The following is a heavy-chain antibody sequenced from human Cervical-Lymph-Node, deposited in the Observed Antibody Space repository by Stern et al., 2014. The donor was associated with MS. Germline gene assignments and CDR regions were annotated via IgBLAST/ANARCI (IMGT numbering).Heavy chain of an antibody. V-gene: IGHV1-2*02. CDR3: ARSLGSGFWYFQH. Sequence: VQLVESGAEVKKPGDSVKVSCKASGYTFIGYYMSWVRQAPGQGLEWMGWINPNSGGTKSAQKFQGRVTMTRDTSISTAYMELSSLRSDDTAVYYCARSLGSGFWYFQHWGQGTLVTVSS. D-gene: IGHD3-22*01. CDR1: GYTFIGYY. J-gene: IGHJ1*01. CDR2: INPNSGGT.